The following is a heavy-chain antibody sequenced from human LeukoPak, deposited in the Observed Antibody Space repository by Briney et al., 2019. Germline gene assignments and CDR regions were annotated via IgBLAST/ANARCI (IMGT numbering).Heavy chain of an antibody. CDR1: GFTFSSYA. CDR3: AKAHYDFWSGYWVFDY. Sequence: GASLRLSCAASGFTFSSYAMSWVRQAPGKGLEWVSAISGSGGSTYYADFVKGRFTISRDNSKNTLYLQMNSLRAEDTAVYYCAKAHYDFWSGYWVFDYWGQGTLVTVSS. D-gene: IGHD3-3*01. J-gene: IGHJ4*02. V-gene: IGHV3-23*01. CDR2: ISGSGGST.